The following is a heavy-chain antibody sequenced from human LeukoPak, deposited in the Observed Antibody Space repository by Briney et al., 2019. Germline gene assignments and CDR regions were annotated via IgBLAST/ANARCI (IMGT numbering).Heavy chain of an antibody. D-gene: IGHD3-3*01. V-gene: IGHV4-4*07. CDR1: DGSISSYY. J-gene: IGHJ4*02. CDR3: ARDYDFWSGFPPLFDS. Sequence: SETLSLTCTVSDGSISSYYWSWIRQPAGKGPEWLGRIYSTGSTNYNPSLKSRVTMSVDTSKNQFSLKLSSVTAADTAVYYCARDYDFWSGFPPLFDSWGQGTLVTVSS. CDR2: IYSTGST.